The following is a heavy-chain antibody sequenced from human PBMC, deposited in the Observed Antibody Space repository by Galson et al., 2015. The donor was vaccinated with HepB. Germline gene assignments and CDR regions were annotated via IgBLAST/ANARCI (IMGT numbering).Heavy chain of an antibody. Sequence: VKVSCKASGGTFSSYAISWVRQAPGQGLEWMGGIIPIFGTANYAQKFQGRVTITADESTSTAYMELSSLRSEDTAVYYCARDNLFTTIFGVATVWFDPWGQGTLVTVSS. D-gene: IGHD3-3*01. CDR2: IIPIFGTA. CDR3: ARDNLFTTIFGVATVWFDP. J-gene: IGHJ5*02. V-gene: IGHV1-69*01. CDR1: GGTFSSYA.